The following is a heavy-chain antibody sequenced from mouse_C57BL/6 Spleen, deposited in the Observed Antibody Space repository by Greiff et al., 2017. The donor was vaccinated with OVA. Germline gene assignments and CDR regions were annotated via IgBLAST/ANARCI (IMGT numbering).Heavy chain of an antibody. CDR3: ATHYDYACAY. V-gene: IGHV1-81*01. D-gene: IGHD2-4*01. CDR1: GYTFTSYG. Sequence: VQLQESGAELARPGASVKLSCKASGYTFTSYGISWVKQRTGQGLEWIGEIYPRSGNTYYNEKFKGKATLTADKSSSTAYMELRSLTSEDSAVYFCATHYDYACAYWGQGTLVTVSA. CDR2: IYPRSGNT. J-gene: IGHJ3*01.